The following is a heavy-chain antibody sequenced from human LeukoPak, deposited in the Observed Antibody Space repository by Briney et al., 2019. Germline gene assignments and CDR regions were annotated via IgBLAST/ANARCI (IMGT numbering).Heavy chain of an antibody. CDR3: ASRAGLHPYYYYGMDV. CDR1: GGSISSSSYY. CDR2: IYYSGST. J-gene: IGHJ6*02. V-gene: IGHV4-39*01. D-gene: IGHD5-24*01. Sequence: SETLSLTCTVSGGSISSSSYYWSWIRQPPGKGLEWIGSIYYSGSTYYNPSLKSRVTISVDTSKNQFSLKLSSVTAADTAVYYCASRAGLHPYYYYGMDVWGQGTTVTVSS.